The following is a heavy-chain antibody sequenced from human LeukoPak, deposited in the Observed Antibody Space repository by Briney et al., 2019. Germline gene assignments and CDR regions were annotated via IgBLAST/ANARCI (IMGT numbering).Heavy chain of an antibody. CDR3: AKDRRYSGSYYFDY. D-gene: IGHD1-26*01. CDR2: IYSGGST. J-gene: IGHJ4*02. V-gene: IGHV3-53*01. CDR1: GFTVSSNY. Sequence: SGGSLRLSCAASGFTVSSNYMSWVRQAPGKGLEWVSVIYSGGSTYYADSVKGRFTISRDNSKNTLYLQMNSLRAEDTAVYHCAKDRRYSGSYYFDYWGQGTLVTVSS.